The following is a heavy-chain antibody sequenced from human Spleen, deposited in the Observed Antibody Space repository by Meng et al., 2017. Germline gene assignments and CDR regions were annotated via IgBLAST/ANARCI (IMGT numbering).Heavy chain of an antibody. Sequence: QVQLQQWGSGLCKPSETLSLNYVAYGRSLSGYYWRWIRLLPGKGLDWIGEINHSGSTTYHPSLESRVTISLDTSKNQFSLWLGSVTAADTAVYYCARRGDSESFSPWGQGTLVTVSS. CDR1: GRSLSGYY. V-gene: IGHV4-34*01. CDR3: ARRGDSESFSP. D-gene: IGHD3-10*01. J-gene: IGHJ5*02. CDR2: INHSGST.